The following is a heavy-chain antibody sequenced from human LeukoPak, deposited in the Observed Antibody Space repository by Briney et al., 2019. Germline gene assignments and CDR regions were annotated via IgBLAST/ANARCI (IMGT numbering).Heavy chain of an antibody. CDR3: ARGLGSSGDFDY. CDR2: IYYSART. V-gene: IGHV4-59*01. Sequence: SETLSLTCSVSGGSITRYYWIWIRQPPPKGLEYIGYIYYSARTNYHPSLKSRLTISVDPSKNQSSMKLPSLTAAQPAVYYCARGLGSSGDFDYWGQGTLVTVSS. CDR1: GGSITRYY. D-gene: IGHD3-22*01. J-gene: IGHJ4*02.